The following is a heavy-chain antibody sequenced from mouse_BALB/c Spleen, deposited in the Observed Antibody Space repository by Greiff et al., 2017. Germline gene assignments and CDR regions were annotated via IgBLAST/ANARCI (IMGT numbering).Heavy chain of an antibody. CDR3: ARNAKSFYYFDY. J-gene: IGHJ2*01. Sequence: EVMLVESGGGLVQPGGSRKLSCAASGFTFSSFGMHWVRQAPEKGLEWVAYISSGSSTIYYADTVKGRFTISRDNPKNTLFLQMTSLRSEDTAMYYCARNAKSFYYFDYWGQGTTLTVSS. V-gene: IGHV5-17*02. CDR2: ISSGSSTI. CDR1: GFTFSSFG.